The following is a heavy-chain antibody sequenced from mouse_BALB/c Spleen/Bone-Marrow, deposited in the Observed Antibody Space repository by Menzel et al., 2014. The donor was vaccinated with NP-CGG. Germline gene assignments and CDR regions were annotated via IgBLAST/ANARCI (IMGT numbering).Heavy chain of an antibody. CDR1: GYTFTSYW. CDR3: TTGGNDWFAY. J-gene: IGHJ3*01. Sequence: QVQLQQSGPELAKPGASVKMSCRASGYTFTSYWMNWVKQRPVQGLEWIGYINPTSGYTEYNQKFKDKATLTTDKSSSTAYMQLSSLTSEDPAVYYCTTGGNDWFAYWGQGTLVTVSA. D-gene: IGHD2-1*01. CDR2: INPTSGYT. V-gene: IGHV1-7*01.